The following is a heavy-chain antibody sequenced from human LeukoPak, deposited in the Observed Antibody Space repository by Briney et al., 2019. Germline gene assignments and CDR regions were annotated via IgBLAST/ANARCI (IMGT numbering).Heavy chain of an antibody. D-gene: IGHD3-22*01. Sequence: PGGSLRLSCAASGFTFSSYGMSWVRQAPGKGLEWVSAISGSGGSTYYADSVKGRFTISRDNSKNTLYLQMNSLRAEDTAVYYCAKAPTRLSNGNFDYWGQGTLVTVSS. CDR1: GFTFSSYG. CDR3: AKAPTRLSNGNFDY. CDR2: ISGSGGST. V-gene: IGHV3-23*01. J-gene: IGHJ4*02.